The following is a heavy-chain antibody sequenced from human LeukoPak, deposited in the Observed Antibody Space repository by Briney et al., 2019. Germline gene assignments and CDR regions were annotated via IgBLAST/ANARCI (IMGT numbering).Heavy chain of an antibody. D-gene: IGHD3-22*01. J-gene: IGHJ4*02. Sequence: GGSLRLSCAASGFTFSSYWMSWVRQAPGKGLEWVANTNRVGSEKYYVDSVKGRFTISRDNAKNSLYLQMNGLRAEDTAVYYCARDSSGFDWGQGTLVTVSS. CDR3: ARDSSGFD. CDR1: GFTFSSYW. CDR2: TNRVGSEK. V-gene: IGHV3-7*01.